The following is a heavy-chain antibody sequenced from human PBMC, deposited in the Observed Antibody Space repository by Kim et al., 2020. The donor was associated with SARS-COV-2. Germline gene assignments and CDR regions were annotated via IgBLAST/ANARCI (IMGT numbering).Heavy chain of an antibody. V-gene: IGHV4-59*01. Sequence: SIPSLKSRVTISVDTSKNQFSLKLSSVPAADTAVYYCARFDSIQHWYFDLWGRGTLVTVSS. J-gene: IGHJ2*01. CDR3: ARFDSIQHWYFDL. D-gene: IGHD3-9*01.